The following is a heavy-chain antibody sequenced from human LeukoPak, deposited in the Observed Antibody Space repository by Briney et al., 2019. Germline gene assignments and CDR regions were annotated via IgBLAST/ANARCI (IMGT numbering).Heavy chain of an antibody. J-gene: IGHJ4*01. CDR2: ISGNSGTI. D-gene: IGHD2-21*01. V-gene: IGHV3-48*02. CDR3: DRAEEDFCGGTCFCAIDI. CDR1: GFTFSRHS. Sequence: PGWSLRLSCEGSGFTFSRHSMNWVRQTPGKGLEWVSYISGNSGTIHYADSVRGRFTSSRDSAKHALSLQMNNLTDDDTAIYYCDRAEEDFCGGTCFCAIDIWGQGTLVTVSS.